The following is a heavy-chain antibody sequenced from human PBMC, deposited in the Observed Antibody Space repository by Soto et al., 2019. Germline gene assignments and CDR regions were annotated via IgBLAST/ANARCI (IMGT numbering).Heavy chain of an antibody. CDR2: IWYDGSNK. Sequence: QVQLVGSGGGVVQPGRSLRLSCAASGFTFSSYGVHWVRQAPGKGLEWVAVIWYDGSNKYYADSVKGRFTISRDNSKNTLYLQMNSLRAEDTAVYYCARDSRDGYSGGFDYWGQGTLVTVSS. J-gene: IGHJ4*02. V-gene: IGHV3-33*01. D-gene: IGHD2-15*01. CDR1: GFTFSSYG. CDR3: ARDSRDGYSGGFDY.